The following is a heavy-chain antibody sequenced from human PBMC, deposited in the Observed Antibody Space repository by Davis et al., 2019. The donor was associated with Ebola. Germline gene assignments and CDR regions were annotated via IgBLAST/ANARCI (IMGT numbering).Heavy chain of an antibody. V-gene: IGHV3-21*01. D-gene: IGHD3-22*01. Sequence: GGSLRLSCAASGFTFSSYAMSWVRQAPGKGLEWVSSISSSSSYIYYADSVKGRFTISRDNAKNSLYLQMNSLRAEDTAVYYCARERLLYQYLIVVVPFDYWGQGTLVTVSS. CDR1: GFTFSSYA. CDR2: ISSSSSYI. J-gene: IGHJ4*02. CDR3: ARERLLYQYLIVVVPFDY.